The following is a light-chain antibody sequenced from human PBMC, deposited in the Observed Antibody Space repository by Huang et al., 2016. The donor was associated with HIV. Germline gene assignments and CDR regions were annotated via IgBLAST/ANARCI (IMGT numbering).Light chain of an antibody. V-gene: IGKV3-15*01. J-gene: IGKJ2*01. CDR2: AAS. CDR1: QSVNTH. CDR3: QQYNKWPPEYT. Sequence: MSQSPATLAASPGERVTLACGASQSVNTHLAWYQQKPGQPPRLLIYAASTRATSVPARFAGSGSGTEFTLTIDSLQSDDFAVYYCQQYNKWPPEYTFGQGTRLEIK.